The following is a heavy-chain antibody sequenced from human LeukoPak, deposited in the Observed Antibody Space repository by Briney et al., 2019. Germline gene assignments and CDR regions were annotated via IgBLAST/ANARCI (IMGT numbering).Heavy chain of an antibody. CDR1: GFTFSNAW. CDR3: AKESSGYYVGGYFDY. J-gene: IGHJ4*02. CDR2: ISGSGGST. V-gene: IGHV3-23*01. D-gene: IGHD3-22*01. Sequence: PGGSLRLSCAASGFTFSNAWMSWVRQAPGKGLEWVSAISGSGGSTYCADSVKGRFTISRDNSKNTLYLQMNSLRAEDTAVYYCAKESSGYYVGGYFDYWGQGTLVTVSS.